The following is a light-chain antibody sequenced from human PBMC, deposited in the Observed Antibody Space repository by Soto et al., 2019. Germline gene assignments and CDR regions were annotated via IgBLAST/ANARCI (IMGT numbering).Light chain of an antibody. V-gene: IGLV2-11*01. CDR2: DVI. Sequence: QSALTQPRSVSGSPRQSVTISCTGTSSDVGVYNYVSWYQQHPGKAPQLVIYDVIKRPSGVPYRFSGSKSGNTASLTISGLQAEDEADYYCCSYAGSSLWVFGGGTKLTVL. CDR3: CSYAGSSLWV. CDR1: SSDVGVYNY. J-gene: IGLJ3*02.